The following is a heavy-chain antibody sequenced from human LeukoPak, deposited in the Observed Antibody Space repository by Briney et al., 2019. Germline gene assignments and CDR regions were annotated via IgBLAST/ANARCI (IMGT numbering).Heavy chain of an antibody. V-gene: IGHV3-7*03. D-gene: IGHD3-10*01. CDR3: ATMGPLDY. J-gene: IGHJ4*02. Sequence: GGSLRLSCAASGFTFSSYWMSWVRQAPGKGLEWVANIKQDGSEKYYVDSVKGRFTISRDNSKNSLYLQMNSLRSEDTALYYCATMGPLDYWGQGTLVTVSS. CDR1: GFTFSSYW. CDR2: IKQDGSEK.